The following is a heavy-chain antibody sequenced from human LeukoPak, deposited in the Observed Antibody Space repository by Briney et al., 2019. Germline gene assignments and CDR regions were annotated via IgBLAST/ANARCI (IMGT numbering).Heavy chain of an antibody. V-gene: IGHV1-2*02. CDR1: GYTFTGYY. CDR2: INPNSGGT. CDR3: ARIAAAGWADY. D-gene: IGHD6-13*01. Sequence: ASVKVSCKASGYTFTGYYMHWVRQAPGQALEWMGWINPNSGGTNYAQKFQGRVTMTTDTSISTAYMELSRLRSDDTAVYYCARIAAAGWADYWGQGTLVTVSS. J-gene: IGHJ4*02.